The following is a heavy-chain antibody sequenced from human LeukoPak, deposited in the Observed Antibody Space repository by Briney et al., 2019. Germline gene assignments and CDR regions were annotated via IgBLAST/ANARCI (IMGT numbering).Heavy chain of an antibody. CDR2: IIPIFGTA. J-gene: IGHJ4*02. Sequence: SVKVSCKASGYTFTSYAISWVRQAPGQGLEWMGGIIPIFGTANYAQKFQGRVTITADESTSTAYMELSSLRSEDTAVYYCAGILYDSGSYIFDYWGQGTLVTVSS. CDR3: AGILYDSGSYIFDY. D-gene: IGHD3-10*01. CDR1: GYTFTSYA. V-gene: IGHV1-69*13.